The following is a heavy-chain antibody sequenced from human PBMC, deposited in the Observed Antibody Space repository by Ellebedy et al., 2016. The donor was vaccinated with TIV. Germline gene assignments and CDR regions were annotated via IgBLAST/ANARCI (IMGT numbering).Heavy chain of an antibody. CDR1: GDSIRSGF. CDR3: ARDPELSRPYFYAMDV. CDR2: ITQSGDT. D-gene: IGHD1-14*01. Sequence: MPSETLSLTCTVSGDSIRSGFWAWIRQPPGKGLEWIGYITQSGDTNLSPSLKSRIALSIDTSKKQFSLRMTSVTAAATAVYYCARDPELSRPYFYAMDVWGQGTMVTVSS. J-gene: IGHJ6*02. V-gene: IGHV4-59*01.